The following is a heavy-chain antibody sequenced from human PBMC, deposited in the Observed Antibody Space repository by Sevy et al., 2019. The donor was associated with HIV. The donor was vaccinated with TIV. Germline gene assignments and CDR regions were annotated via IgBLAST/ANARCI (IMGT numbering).Heavy chain of an antibody. CDR3: GRELYSWTYSGSY. Sequence: GGSLRLSCAASGFTLSSYWMTWVRQAPGKGLEWVANIDQDGSTKDYVDSVKGRFTISRDNAKNSLYLQMDSLRVEDTAVYYCGRELYSWTYSGSYWGQGTLVTVSS. D-gene: IGHD1-26*01. J-gene: IGHJ4*02. CDR1: GFTLSSYW. V-gene: IGHV3-7*03. CDR2: IDQDGSTK.